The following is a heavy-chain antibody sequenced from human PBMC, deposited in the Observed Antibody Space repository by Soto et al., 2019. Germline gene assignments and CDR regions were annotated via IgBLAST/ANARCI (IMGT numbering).Heavy chain of an antibody. CDR2: IYWDDDK. J-gene: IGHJ4*02. CDR1: GFSLSTSGVG. V-gene: IGHV2-5*02. Sequence: QITLKESGPTLVKPTQTLTLTCTFSGFSLSTSGVGVGWIRQPPGKALEWLALIYWDDDKRYSPSLKSRLTITTDTSKTQAVPTMTHMDPVDTATYYCAHHPSDSSGYYSIILDYWGQGTLVTVSS. CDR3: AHHPSDSSGYYSIILDY. D-gene: IGHD3-22*01.